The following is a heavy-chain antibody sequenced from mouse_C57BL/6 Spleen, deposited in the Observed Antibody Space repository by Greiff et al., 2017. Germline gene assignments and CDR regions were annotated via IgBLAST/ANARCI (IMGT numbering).Heavy chain of an antibody. CDR3: ARRSRAGAIEFAY. CDR2: IDPSDSET. D-gene: IGHD3-2*02. J-gene: IGHJ3*01. Sequence: QVQLQQSGAELVRPGSSVKLSCKASGYTFTSYWMHWVKQRPIQGLEWIGNIDPSDSETHYNQKFKDKATLTVDKSSSTAYMQLSSLTSEDAAVYYCARRSRAGAIEFAYWGQGTLVTVSA. CDR1: GYTFTSYW. V-gene: IGHV1-52*01.